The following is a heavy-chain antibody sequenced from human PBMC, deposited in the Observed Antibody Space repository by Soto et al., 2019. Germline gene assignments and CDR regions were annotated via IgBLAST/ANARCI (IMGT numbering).Heavy chain of an antibody. V-gene: IGHV3-33*01. CDR2: LGFDGGGR. Sequence: GGSLRLSCAASGFAFSSYGMHWVRQTPGKGLEWVAVLGFDGGGRYYADSVKGRFTVSRDNSKNTLHLQMDSLRVEDTALYYCAREPVGPDYAMDVWGQGTTVTVSS. D-gene: IGHD1-26*01. CDR1: GFAFSSYG. CDR3: AREPVGPDYAMDV. J-gene: IGHJ6*02.